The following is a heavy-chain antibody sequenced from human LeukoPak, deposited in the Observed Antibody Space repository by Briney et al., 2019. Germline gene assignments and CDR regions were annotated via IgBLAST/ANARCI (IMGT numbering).Heavy chain of an antibody. Sequence: ASVTVSCKASGYTFTSYYMHWVRQAPGQGLEWMGIINPSGGSTSYAQKFQGRVTMTRDTSTSTVYMELSSLRSEDTAVYYCAATFLDYYDSSGYFPSLDYWGQGTLVTVSS. D-gene: IGHD3-22*01. V-gene: IGHV1-46*01. CDR3: AATFLDYYDSSGYFPSLDY. CDR2: INPSGGST. CDR1: GYTFTSYY. J-gene: IGHJ4*02.